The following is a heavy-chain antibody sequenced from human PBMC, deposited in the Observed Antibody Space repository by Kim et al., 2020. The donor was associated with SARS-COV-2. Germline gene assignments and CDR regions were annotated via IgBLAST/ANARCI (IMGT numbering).Heavy chain of an antibody. CDR2: SYK. D-gene: IGHD6-25*01. CDR3: ARAARVEDV. Sequence: SYKSYAGSGKGRFTISRANAKNSLYLKVNSLRAEDTAVYYCARAARVEDVWGQGTTVTVSS. V-gene: IGHV3-21*01. J-gene: IGHJ6*02.